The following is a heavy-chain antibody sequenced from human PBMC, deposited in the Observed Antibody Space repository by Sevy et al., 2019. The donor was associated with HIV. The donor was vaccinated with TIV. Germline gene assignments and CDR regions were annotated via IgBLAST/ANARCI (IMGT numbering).Heavy chain of an antibody. Sequence: GGSLRLSCTASGFTLSSHAMHWVRQAPGKGLDWVAVISSDGNRQYSAHSVKGRFTISRDNSRNTLYLQMDSLRVEDTAVYYCARDLVSGSYSQSLDYWGQGTLVTVSS. CDR2: ISSDGNRQ. CDR3: ARDLVSGSYSQSLDY. CDR1: GFTLSSHA. V-gene: IGHV3-30*04. D-gene: IGHD1-26*01. J-gene: IGHJ4*02.